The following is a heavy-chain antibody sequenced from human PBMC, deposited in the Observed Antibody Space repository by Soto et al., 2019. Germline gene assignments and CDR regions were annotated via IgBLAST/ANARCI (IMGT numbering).Heavy chain of an antibody. CDR2: IVVGSGNT. CDR1: GFTFTSSA. CDR3: ATSEGLRYFDWLPRAEYFQH. D-gene: IGHD3-9*01. V-gene: IGHV1-58*01. Sequence: SVKVSCKASGFTFTSSAVQWVLQARGQRLEWIGWIVVGSGNTNYAQKFQERVTITRDMSTSTAYMELSSLRSEDTAVYYCATSEGLRYFDWLPRAEYFQHWG. J-gene: IGHJ1*01.